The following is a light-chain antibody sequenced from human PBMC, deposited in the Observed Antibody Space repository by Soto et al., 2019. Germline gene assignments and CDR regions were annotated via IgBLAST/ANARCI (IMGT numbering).Light chain of an antibody. CDR1: QSVSTY. J-gene: IGKJ1*01. CDR2: GAS. CDR3: QQYSDSSGA. Sequence: EIVLTQSPATLSLSPGERATLSCRASQSVSTYLAWYQRKPGQAPRLLIYGASSRATGIPDRFSGGGSGTDFTLTISSLQPDDFATYYCQQYSDSSGAFGQGTKVDIK. V-gene: IGKV3-20*01.